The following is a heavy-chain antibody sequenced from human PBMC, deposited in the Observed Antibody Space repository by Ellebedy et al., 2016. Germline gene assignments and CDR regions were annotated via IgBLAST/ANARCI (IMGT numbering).Heavy chain of an antibody. Sequence: SETLSLTCAVYGGSFSAYYWNWIRQPPGKGLEWIGEINHSGNTNYNPSLKSRVTISVDASKNQFSLNLSSATAADTAVYYCARRGWSSPTRYFDYWGQGTLVTVSS. CDR2: INHSGNT. D-gene: IGHD6-13*01. CDR3: ARRGWSSPTRYFDY. V-gene: IGHV4-34*01. J-gene: IGHJ4*02. CDR1: GGSFSAYY.